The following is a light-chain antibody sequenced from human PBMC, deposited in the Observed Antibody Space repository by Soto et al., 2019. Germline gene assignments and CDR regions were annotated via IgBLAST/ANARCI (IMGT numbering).Light chain of an antibody. J-gene: IGKJ1*01. CDR2: DAS. CDR3: QQYKSYWT. V-gene: IGKV1-5*01. Sequence: DIHMTQSPSTLSSSLGDRVAITCRASQSINTWLAWYQQKPGKAPNLLISDASSLETGVPSRFSGSGSGTEFTLTINSLQPDDFATYYCQQYKSYWTFGQGTKV. CDR1: QSINTW.